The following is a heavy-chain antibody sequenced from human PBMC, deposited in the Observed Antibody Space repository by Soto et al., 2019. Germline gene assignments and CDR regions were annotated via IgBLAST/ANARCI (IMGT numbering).Heavy chain of an antibody. Sequence: EVRLVESGAGLVKPGGSLTLSCLVSGFTFSAFTMNWVRQVPGKGLEWVSFINSDSNSIAYADSLKGRFTISRDNARSSLYLQMHSLTADDTAIYYCARGSIRGSFDFWGQGALVTVSS. J-gene: IGHJ4*01. CDR1: GFTFSAFT. D-gene: IGHD5-12*01. CDR3: ARGSIRGSFDF. CDR2: INSDSNSI. V-gene: IGHV3-21*01.